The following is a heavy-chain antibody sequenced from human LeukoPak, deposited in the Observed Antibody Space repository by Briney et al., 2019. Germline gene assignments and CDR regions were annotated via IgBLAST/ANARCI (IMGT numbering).Heavy chain of an antibody. J-gene: IGHJ6*02. V-gene: IGHV3-74*01. CDR3: ARRSAYYYFGLDV. CDR1: GFTFSNAW. CDR2: INSDGSST. Sequence: GGSLRLSCAASGFTFSNAWMSWVRQAPGKGLVWVSRINSDGSSTTYADSVEGRFTISRDNAKNTLYLHMNSLRAEDTAMYYCARRSAYYYFGLDVWGQGTTVTVSS.